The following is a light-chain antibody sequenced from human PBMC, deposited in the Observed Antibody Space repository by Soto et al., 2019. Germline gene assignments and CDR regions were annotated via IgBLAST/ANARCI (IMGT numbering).Light chain of an antibody. J-gene: IGLJ2*01. V-gene: IGLV2-14*03. CDR3: TSWTTSTTMI. Sequence: QSALTQPASVSGSPGQSITISCTGTRSDIGAYNFVSWYQQHPGEVPKLMLYDVNVRPSGVSNRFSGSKSGNTASLTISGLLAEDEADYYCTSWTTSTTMIFGRGTKLTVL. CDR1: RSDIGAYNF. CDR2: DVN.